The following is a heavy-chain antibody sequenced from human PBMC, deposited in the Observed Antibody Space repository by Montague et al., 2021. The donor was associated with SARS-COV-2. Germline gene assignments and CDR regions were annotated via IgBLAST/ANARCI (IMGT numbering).Heavy chain of an antibody. J-gene: IGHJ6*02. CDR1: GGSISGYY. D-gene: IGHD6-19*01. V-gene: IGHV4-59*08. Sequence: SETLSLTCTVSGGSISGYYWSWIRQPPGKGLEWIGYIYYSGSTNYNPSLKSRVTMSVDTSKNQFSLKLSSVTAADTAVYYCARTLPCCGGWCLDFWGQGTTVTVSS. CDR2: IYYSGST. CDR3: ARTLPCCGGWCLDF.